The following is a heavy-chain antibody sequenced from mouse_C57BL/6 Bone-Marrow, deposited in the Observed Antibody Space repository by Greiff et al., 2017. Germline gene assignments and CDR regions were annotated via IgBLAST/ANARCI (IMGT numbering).Heavy chain of an antibody. Sequence: QVQLQQPGAELVMPGASVKLSRTASGYTFTSYWMHWVKQRPGQGLEWIGEIDPSDSYTNYNHKFKGKSTMTVDKSSSTAYMQLSSLTSEDSAVYYCARDSYYFDDWGQGTTLTVSS. CDR1: GYTFTSYW. V-gene: IGHV1-69*01. D-gene: IGHD2-12*01. CDR3: ARDSYYFDD. CDR2: IDPSDSYT. J-gene: IGHJ2*01.